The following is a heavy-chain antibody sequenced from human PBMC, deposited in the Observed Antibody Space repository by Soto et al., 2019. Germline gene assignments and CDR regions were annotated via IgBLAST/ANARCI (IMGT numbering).Heavy chain of an antibody. V-gene: IGHV3-30*18. J-gene: IGHJ4*02. CDR2: ISYDGSNK. D-gene: IGHD3-10*01. CDR3: AKDRGWRDYFDY. Sequence: GGSLRLSCAASGFTFSSYGMHWVRQAPGKGLEWVAVISYDGSNKYYADSVKGRFTISRDNSKNTLYLQMNSLRAEDTAVYYCAKDRGWRDYFDYWGQGTLVTVSS. CDR1: GFTFSSYG.